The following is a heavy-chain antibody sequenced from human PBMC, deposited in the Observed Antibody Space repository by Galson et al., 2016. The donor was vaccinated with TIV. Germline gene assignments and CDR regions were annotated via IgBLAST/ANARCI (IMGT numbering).Heavy chain of an antibody. D-gene: IGHD7-27*01. J-gene: IGHJ4*02. CDR2: IDPTYGGT. CDR3: IRDLGRLRDF. CDR1: GYIFRNFY. V-gene: IGHV1-46*03. Sequence: SVKVSCKASGYIFRNFYIHWVRQAPGQGLEWMGVIDPTYGGTTFAQKFQALVTMTRDTSTSTVYMEVSGLKSDDTAVYYCIRDLGRLRDFWGQGTLVTVSS.